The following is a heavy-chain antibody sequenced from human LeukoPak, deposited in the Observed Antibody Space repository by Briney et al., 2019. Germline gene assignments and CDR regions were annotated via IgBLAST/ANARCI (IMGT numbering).Heavy chain of an antibody. D-gene: IGHD3-3*01. Sequence: GSLRLSCAASGFTFSDYYMSWIRQAPGKGLEWIGSIYYSGSTYYNPSLKSRVTISVDTSKNQFSLKLSSVTAADTVVYYGVAIGGRFDYWGQGTLVTVSS. CDR3: VAIGGRFDY. CDR2: IYYSGST. J-gene: IGHJ4*02. V-gene: IGHV4-38-2*01. CDR1: GFTFSDYY.